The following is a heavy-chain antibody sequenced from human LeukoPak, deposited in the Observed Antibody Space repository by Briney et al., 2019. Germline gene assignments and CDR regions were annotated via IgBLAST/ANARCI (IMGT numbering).Heavy chain of an antibody. CDR2: ISGSGGST. J-gene: IGHJ4*02. CDR3: AKLPSSYGDYVDFDY. V-gene: IGHV3-23*01. CDR1: GFTVSSNY. D-gene: IGHD4-17*01. Sequence: GGSLRLSCAASGFTVSSNYMSWVRQAPGKGLEWVSAISGSGGSTYHADSVKGRFTISRDNSKNTLYLQMSSLRAEDTAVYYSAKLPSSYGDYVDFDYWGQGTLVTVSS.